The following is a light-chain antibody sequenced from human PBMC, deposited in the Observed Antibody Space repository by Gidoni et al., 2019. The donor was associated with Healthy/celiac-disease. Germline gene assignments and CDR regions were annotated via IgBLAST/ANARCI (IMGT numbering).Light chain of an antibody. CDR2: AAS. CDR1: QRISSY. J-gene: IGKJ2*01. CDR3: QQSYSTPYT. V-gene: IGKV1-39*01. Sequence: LQLTEYPSSLSASVGDSVTITCRASQRISSYLNWYQQKPGKAPKLLIYAASSLQSGVPSRFSGSGSGTDFTLTISSLQSEDFATYYCQQSYSTPYTFXXXTKLEIK.